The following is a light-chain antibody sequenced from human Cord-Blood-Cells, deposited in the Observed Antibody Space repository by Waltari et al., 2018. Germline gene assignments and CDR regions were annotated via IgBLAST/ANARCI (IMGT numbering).Light chain of an antibody. CDR2: GAS. V-gene: IGKV3-15*01. CDR1: QSVSSN. CDR3: QQYNNWPPWT. Sequence: EIVMTQSPATLSVSPGERATLSCRACQSVSSNVAWYQQKPGQAPRLLIYGASIRATGIPARVSCSGSGTEFTLTISSLQSEDFAVYYCQQYNNWPPWTFGQGTKVEIK. J-gene: IGKJ1*01.